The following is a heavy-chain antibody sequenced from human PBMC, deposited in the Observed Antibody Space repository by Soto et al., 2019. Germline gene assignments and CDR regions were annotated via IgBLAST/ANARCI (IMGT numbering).Heavy chain of an antibody. CDR1: GDSVSSNSAA. CDR3: ARTLTSSTEPNDAFDI. V-gene: IGHV6-1*01. Sequence: KQSQTLSLTCAISGDSVSSNSAAWNWIRQSPSRGLEWLGRTYYRSKWYNDYAVSVKSRITINPDTSKNQFSLQLNSVTPEDTAVYYCARTLTSSTEPNDAFDIWGQGTMVTVSS. CDR2: TYYRSKWYN. D-gene: IGHD2-2*01. J-gene: IGHJ3*02.